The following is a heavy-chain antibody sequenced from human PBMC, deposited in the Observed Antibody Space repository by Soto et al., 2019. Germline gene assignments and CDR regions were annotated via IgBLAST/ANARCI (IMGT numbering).Heavy chain of an antibody. CDR3: ARRAVAATGDWFDP. CDR1: GYSFTSYW. V-gene: IGHV5-51*01. J-gene: IGHJ5*02. D-gene: IGHD6-19*01. CDR2: IYPGDSDT. Sequence: PGESLKISCKGSGYSFTSYWIGWVRQMPGKGLEWIVIIYPGDSDTRYSLSFQGQVTISGDKSISTAYLQWSSLKASDTAMYYCARRAVAATGDWFDPWGQGTLVTVSS.